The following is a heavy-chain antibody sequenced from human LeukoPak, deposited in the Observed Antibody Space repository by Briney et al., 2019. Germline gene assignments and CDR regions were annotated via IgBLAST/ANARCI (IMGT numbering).Heavy chain of an antibody. J-gene: IGHJ3*02. CDR3: AKQTMGAASAFDI. CDR1: GFTFTSSA. Sequence: GTSVKVSCKASGFTFTSSAVQWVRQARGQRLEWIGWIVVGSGNTNYAQKFQERVTITRDMSTSTTYMELNSLRAEDTAVYYCAKQTMGAASAFDIWGQGTVVAVSS. CDR2: IVVGSGNT. V-gene: IGHV1-58*01. D-gene: IGHD2-15*01.